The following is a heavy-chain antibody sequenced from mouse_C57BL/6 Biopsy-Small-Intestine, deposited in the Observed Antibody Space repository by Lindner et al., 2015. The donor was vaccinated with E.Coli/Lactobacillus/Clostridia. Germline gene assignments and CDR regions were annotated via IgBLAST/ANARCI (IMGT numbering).Heavy chain of an antibody. CDR2: IWGVGST. Sequence: VQLQESGPGLVXPSQSLSITCTVSGFSLTSFGVDWVRQSPGKGLEWLGVIWGVGSTNYNSALKSGLSISKDNSKSQVFLKMNSLQIDDTAMYYCASARGDGSFAYWGQGTLVTVSA. CDR1: GFSLTSFG. J-gene: IGHJ3*01. CDR3: ASARGDGSFAY. V-gene: IGHV2-6*01. D-gene: IGHD2-3*01.